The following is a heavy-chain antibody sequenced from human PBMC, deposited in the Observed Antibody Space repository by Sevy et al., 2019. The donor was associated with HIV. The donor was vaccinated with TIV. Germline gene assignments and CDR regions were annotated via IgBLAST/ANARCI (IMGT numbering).Heavy chain of an antibody. D-gene: IGHD6-19*01. CDR1: GFTFRSYG. V-gene: IGHV3-33*01. Sequence: GGSLRLSCAASGFTFRSYGRHWVRQAPGKGLEWVAGIWYDGSNKQYADSVKGRFTISRDNSKNTLHLEMNSLRAEDTAVYYCARDSDSSNPDYWGQGTLVTVSS. CDR3: ARDSDSSNPDY. J-gene: IGHJ4*02. CDR2: IWYDGSNK.